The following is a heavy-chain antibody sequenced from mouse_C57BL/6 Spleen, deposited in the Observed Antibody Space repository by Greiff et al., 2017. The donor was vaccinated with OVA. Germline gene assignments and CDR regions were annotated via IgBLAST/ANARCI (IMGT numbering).Heavy chain of an antibody. CDR1: GYTFTDYY. V-gene: IGHV1-26*01. D-gene: IGHD2-3*01. CDR3: ARWVYDGYYDFDY. Sequence: VQLQQSGPELVKPGASVKISCKASGYTFTDYYMNWVKQSHGKSLEWIGDINPNNGGTSYNQKFKGKATLTVDKSSSTAYMELRSLTSEDSAVYYCARWVYDGYYDFDYWGQGTTLTVSS. CDR2: INPNNGGT. J-gene: IGHJ2*01.